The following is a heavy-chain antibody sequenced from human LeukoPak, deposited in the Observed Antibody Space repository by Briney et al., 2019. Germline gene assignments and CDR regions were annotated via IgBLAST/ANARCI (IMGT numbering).Heavy chain of an antibody. V-gene: IGHV3-30-3*01. CDR2: ISYDGSNK. J-gene: IGHJ4*02. CDR1: GFTFSSYA. D-gene: IGHD1-26*01. Sequence: GGSLRLSCAASGFTFSSYAMHWVRQAPGKGLEWVAVISYDGSNKYYADSVKGRFTISRDNAKNSLYLQMNSLRAEDTAVYYCARDLESGSYFDYFDYWGQGTLVTVSS. CDR3: ARDLESGSYFDYFDY.